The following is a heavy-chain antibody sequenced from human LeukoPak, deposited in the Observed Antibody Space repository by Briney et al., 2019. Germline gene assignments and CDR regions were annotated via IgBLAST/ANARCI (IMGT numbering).Heavy chain of an antibody. Sequence: GGSLRLSCAASGFTFSDYYMGWVRQAPGKGLEWVAVVSYDGNNKYYADSVKGRFTISRDNSKNTLYLQMNSLRAEDTAVYYCAKGSYYNSGWDRGGYWGQGTLVTVSS. CDR1: GFTFSDYY. V-gene: IGHV3-30*18. D-gene: IGHD6-19*01. CDR2: VSYDGNNK. J-gene: IGHJ4*02. CDR3: AKGSYYNSGWDRGGY.